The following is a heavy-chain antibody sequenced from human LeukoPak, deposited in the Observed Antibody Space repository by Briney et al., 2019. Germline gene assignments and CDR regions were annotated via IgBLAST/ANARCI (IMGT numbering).Heavy chain of an antibody. D-gene: IGHD1-26*01. J-gene: IGHJ4*02. V-gene: IGHV4-39*01. CDR2: LYNSGNT. Sequence: LETLSLTCSVSGGSISSSSYYWGWIRQPPGKGLQWIGSLYNSGNTYYTPSLKSRVTISVDTSKNQFSLKLSSVTAADTAVYYCARQFGGSYFERFDYWGQGTLVTVSS. CDR1: GGSISSSSYY. CDR3: ARQFGGSYFERFDY.